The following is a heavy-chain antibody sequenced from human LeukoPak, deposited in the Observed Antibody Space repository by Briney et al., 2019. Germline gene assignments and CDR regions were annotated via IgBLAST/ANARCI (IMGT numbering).Heavy chain of an antibody. CDR1: GFTFSSYG. J-gene: IGHJ4*02. Sequence: PGRCLRLSCAASGFTFSSYGMHWVRPAPGQGLEWVGRVKSKTHGGTTEYPAPVKGRFIISRDDSKNTLYLQMNSLKTEDTAVYYCTTEQPYFNSWGQGTLVTVSS. CDR2: VKSKTHGGTT. V-gene: IGHV3-15*01. D-gene: IGHD5-18*01. CDR3: TTEQPYFNS.